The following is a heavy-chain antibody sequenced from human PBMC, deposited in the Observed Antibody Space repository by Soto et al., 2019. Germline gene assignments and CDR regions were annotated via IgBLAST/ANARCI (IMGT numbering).Heavy chain of an antibody. V-gene: IGHV1-24*01. J-gene: IGHJ6*02. Sequence: ASVKVSCKVSGYTLTELSMHWVRQAPGKGLEWMGGFDPEDGETIYAQKFQGRVTMTEDTFTDTAYMELSSLRSEDTAVYYCATVTGTIFGVVSDYYYYGMDVWGQGTTVTVSS. D-gene: IGHD3-3*01. CDR3: ATVTGTIFGVVSDYYYYGMDV. CDR2: FDPEDGET. CDR1: GYTLTELS.